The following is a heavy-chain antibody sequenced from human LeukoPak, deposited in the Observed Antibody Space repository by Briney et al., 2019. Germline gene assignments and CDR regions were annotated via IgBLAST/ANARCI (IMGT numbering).Heavy chain of an antibody. V-gene: IGHV4-39*01. J-gene: IGHJ4*02. CDR3: ARHSVFSRGYGGISSGGYFDY. Sequence: SETLSLTCAVYGGSFSGYYWGWIRQPPGKGLEWIGSIYYSGSTYYNPSLKSRVTISVDTSKNQFSLKLSSVTAADTAVYYCARHSVFSRGYGGISSGGYFDYWGQGTLVTVSS. CDR1: GGSFSGYY. CDR2: IYYSGST. D-gene: IGHD4-23*01.